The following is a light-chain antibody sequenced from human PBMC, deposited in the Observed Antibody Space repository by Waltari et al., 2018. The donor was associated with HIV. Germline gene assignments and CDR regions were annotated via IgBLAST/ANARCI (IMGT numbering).Light chain of an antibody. Sequence: QSALPQPPSASGSPGPSVTISCTGTRSDVGGYNYVSWYQQHPGKAPKVMIYEVNKRPSGVPDRFSGSKSGNTASLTVSGLQAADEADYYCSSYAGSNNFVFGGGTKLTVL. CDR1: RSDVGGYNY. V-gene: IGLV2-8*01. CDR3: SSYAGSNNFV. CDR2: EVN. J-gene: IGLJ3*02.